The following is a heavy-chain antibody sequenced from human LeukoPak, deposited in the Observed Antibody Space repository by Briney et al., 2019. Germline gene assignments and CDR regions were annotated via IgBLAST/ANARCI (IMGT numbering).Heavy chain of an antibody. J-gene: IGHJ4*02. CDR2: ISAYNGNT. CDR3: ARDRFSANGDYYDSSGYYYVAHYHGY. Sequence: ASVKVSCKASGYAFTSYGISWVRQAPGQGLEWMGWISAYNGNTNYAQKLQGRVTMTTDTSTSTAYMELRSLRSDDTAVYYCARDRFSANGDYYDSSGYYYVAHYHGYWGQGTLVTVSS. D-gene: IGHD3-22*01. V-gene: IGHV1-18*01. CDR1: GYAFTSYG.